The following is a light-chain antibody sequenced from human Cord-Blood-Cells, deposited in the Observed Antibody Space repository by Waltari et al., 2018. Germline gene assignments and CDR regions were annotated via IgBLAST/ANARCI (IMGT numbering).Light chain of an antibody. CDR3: QSYDSSLSGSVV. V-gene: IGLV1-40*01. CDR1: SSTIGAGCN. CDR2: GNS. Sequence: QSVLTQPPSLSGAPGQSVTFPCTGCSSTIGAGCNLHWYQQLPGKAPKLLIYGNSNRPSGVPDRFSGSKSGTSASLAITGLQAEDEADYYCQSYDSSLSGSVVFGGGTKLTVL. J-gene: IGLJ2*01.